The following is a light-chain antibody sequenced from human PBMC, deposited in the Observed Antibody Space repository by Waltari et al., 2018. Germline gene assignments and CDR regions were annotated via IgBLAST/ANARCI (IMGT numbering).Light chain of an antibody. CDR1: QSVNRW. V-gene: IGKV1-5*03. CDR2: KAS. Sequence: DIQMTQSPSTLSASVGDRVTITCRASQSVNRWVAWYQQKPRKAPKPLIFKASNLESGVPSRFSGSGSGTEFTLTISSLQPDDFATYHCQQYDSYWTFGQGTKVEIK. J-gene: IGKJ1*01. CDR3: QQYDSYWT.